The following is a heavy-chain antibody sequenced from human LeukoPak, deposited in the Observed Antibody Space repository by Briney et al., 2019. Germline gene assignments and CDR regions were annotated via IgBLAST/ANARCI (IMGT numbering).Heavy chain of an antibody. CDR2: IYYSGST. J-gene: IGHJ5*02. CDR3: ARGGPYDYVWKYNWFDP. D-gene: IGHD3-16*01. V-gene: IGHV4-59*01. Sequence: SETLSLTCTVSGGSISSYYWSWIRQPPGKGLEWIGYIYYSGSTNYNPSLKSRVTISVDTSKNQFSLKLSSVTAADTAVYYCARGGPYDYVWKYNWFDPWGQGTLVTVSS. CDR1: GGSISSYY.